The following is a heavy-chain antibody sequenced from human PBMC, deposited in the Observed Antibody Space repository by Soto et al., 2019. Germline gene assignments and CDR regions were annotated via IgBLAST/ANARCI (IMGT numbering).Heavy chain of an antibody. D-gene: IGHD3-22*01. CDR3: ARDLRRYYDSSGYYYYGMDV. Sequence: EVQLVESGGGLVQPGGSLRLSCAASGFTFSSYWMHWVRQAPGKGLVWVSRINSDGSSTSYADSVKGRFTISRDNAKNTLYLQMNSLRAEDTAVYYCARDLRRYYDSSGYYYYGMDVWGQGTTVTVSS. V-gene: IGHV3-74*01. CDR1: GFTFSSYW. CDR2: INSDGSST. J-gene: IGHJ6*02.